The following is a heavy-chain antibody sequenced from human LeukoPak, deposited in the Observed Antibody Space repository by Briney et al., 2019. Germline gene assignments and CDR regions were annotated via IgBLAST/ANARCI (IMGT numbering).Heavy chain of an antibody. D-gene: IGHD6-19*01. Sequence: GESLKISYKGSGYSFTTYWIGWVRQMPGKGLEWMGIIYLGDSDTTYSPSFQGQVTISADKSISTAYLQWSSLKASDTAMYYCARRRDSSGWYDAFDIWGQGTMVTVSS. CDR3: ARRRDSSGWYDAFDI. CDR1: GYSFTTYW. CDR2: IYLGDSDT. J-gene: IGHJ3*02. V-gene: IGHV5-51*01.